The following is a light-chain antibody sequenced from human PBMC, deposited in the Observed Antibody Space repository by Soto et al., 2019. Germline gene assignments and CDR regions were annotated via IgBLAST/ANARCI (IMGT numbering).Light chain of an antibody. CDR3: SSYTSSRTLLYV. J-gene: IGLJ1*01. CDR1: SSDAGGYQY. Sequence: QSALTQPASVSGSPGQSVTISCTGTSSDAGGYQYVTWYQQHPGKAPKLIIYEVSNRPSGVSNRFSGSKSGNTASLTISGLQAEDEADYYCSSYTSSRTLLYVFGTGTKLTVL. V-gene: IGLV2-14*01. CDR2: EVS.